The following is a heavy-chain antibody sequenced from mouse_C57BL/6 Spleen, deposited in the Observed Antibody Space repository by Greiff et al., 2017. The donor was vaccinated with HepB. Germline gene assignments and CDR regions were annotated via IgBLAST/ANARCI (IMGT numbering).Heavy chain of an antibody. CDR1: GYTFTSYW. Sequence: QVQLQQPGAELVKPGASVKLSCKASGYTFTSYWMHWVKQRPGQGLEWIGMIHPNSGSTNYNEKFKSKATLTVDKSSSTAYMQLSSLTSEDSAVYYCAREVYYGYPYAMDYWGQGTSVTVSS. V-gene: IGHV1-64*01. CDR3: AREVYYGYPYAMDY. J-gene: IGHJ4*01. D-gene: IGHD2-2*01. CDR2: IHPNSGST.